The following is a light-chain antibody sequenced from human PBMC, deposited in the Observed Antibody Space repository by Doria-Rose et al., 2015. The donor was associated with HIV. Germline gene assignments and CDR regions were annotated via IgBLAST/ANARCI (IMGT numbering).Light chain of an antibody. Sequence: TQSPGTLSLSPGERATLPCRASQSFSGTYLAWYQQKPGQAPSLLIYDGSTRATGIPDRFSASGSGTDFTLTINRLEPEDFALYYCHQYGTSWTFGQGTKVEI. CDR2: DGS. CDR1: QSFSGTY. V-gene: IGKV3-20*01. J-gene: IGKJ1*01. CDR3: HQYGTSWT.